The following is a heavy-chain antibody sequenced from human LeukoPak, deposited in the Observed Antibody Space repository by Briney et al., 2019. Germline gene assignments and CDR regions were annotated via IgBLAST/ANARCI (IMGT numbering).Heavy chain of an antibody. V-gene: IGHV4-59*01. CDR1: GASISTYY. CDR3: ARGTLKAVAGR. D-gene: IGHD6-19*01. Sequence: PSETLSLTCTVSGASISTYYWSWIRQSPGEGLEWIGYADYTGSTHYNPSLKSRVTMSLDTANNQFSLKLGFVTAADTAVYYCARGTLKAVAGRWGQGTLVTVSS. CDR2: ADYTGST. J-gene: IGHJ4*02.